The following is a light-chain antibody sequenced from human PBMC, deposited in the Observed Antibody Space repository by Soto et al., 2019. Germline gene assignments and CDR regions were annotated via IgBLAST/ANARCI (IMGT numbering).Light chain of an antibody. CDR1: QSISSW. CDR3: QQYGT. Sequence: DIQMTQSPSTLSASVGDRDTITCRASQSISSWLAWYQQKPGKAPKLLIYDASSLESGVPSRFSGSGSAPEFTLTISNLQPDDFATYYCQQYGTFGQGTKVDIK. CDR2: DAS. V-gene: IGKV1-5*01. J-gene: IGKJ1*01.